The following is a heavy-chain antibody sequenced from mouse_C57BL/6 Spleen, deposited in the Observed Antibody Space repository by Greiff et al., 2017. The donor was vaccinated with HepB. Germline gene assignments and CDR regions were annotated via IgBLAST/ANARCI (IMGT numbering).Heavy chain of an antibody. D-gene: IGHD1-1*01. Sequence: QVQLQQSGAELARPGASVKLSCKASGYTFTSYGISWVKQRTGQGLEWIGEIYPRSGNTYYNEKFKGKATLTADKSSSTAYMELRSLTSEDSAVYVCARGGYYGSSWDFDVWGTGTTVTVSS. CDR3: ARGGYYGSSWDFDV. V-gene: IGHV1-81*01. CDR2: IYPRSGNT. CDR1: GYTFTSYG. J-gene: IGHJ1*03.